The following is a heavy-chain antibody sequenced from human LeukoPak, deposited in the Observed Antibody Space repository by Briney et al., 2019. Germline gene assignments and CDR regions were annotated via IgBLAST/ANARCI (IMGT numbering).Heavy chain of an antibody. Sequence: GGSLRLSCAASGFSLSSYAMSWVRQAPGKGLEWVSTISGSGGSTYYADSVKGRFIISRDNSKNSLYLQMNSLRAEDTAVYYCARRERLGYSYGRGTLDIWGQGTMVTVSS. V-gene: IGHV3-23*01. D-gene: IGHD5-18*01. J-gene: IGHJ3*02. CDR1: GFSLSSYA. CDR2: ISGSGGST. CDR3: ARRERLGYSYGRGTLDI.